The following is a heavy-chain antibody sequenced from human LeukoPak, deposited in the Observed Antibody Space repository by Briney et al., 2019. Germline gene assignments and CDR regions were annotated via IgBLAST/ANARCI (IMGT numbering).Heavy chain of an antibody. CDR3: ARGGAARLHFQD. CDR1: GGSISTYY. J-gene: IGHJ1*01. Sequence: SETLSLTFTDSGGSISTYYWNWIRQPPGKGLEWIGYIYHSGSTNYNPSLQSRVTISVDTSKNQFSLNLNSVTAADTAVYYCARGGAARLHFQDWGQGTLVTVSS. V-gene: IGHV4-59*01. D-gene: IGHD6-6*01. CDR2: IYHSGST.